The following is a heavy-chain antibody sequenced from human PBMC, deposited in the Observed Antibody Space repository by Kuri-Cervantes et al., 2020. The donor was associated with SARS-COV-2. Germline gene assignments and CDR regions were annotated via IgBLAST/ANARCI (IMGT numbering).Heavy chain of an antibody. CDR2: INWNGGST. CDR3: TTLIDY. Sequence: GGSLRLSCAASGFTFGDYSMSWVRQAPGKGLEWVSGINWNGGSTGYADSVKGRFTISRDNAKNSLYLQMNSLKTEDTAVYYCTTLIDYWGQGALVTVSS. CDR1: GFTFGDYS. J-gene: IGHJ4*02. V-gene: IGHV3-20*04.